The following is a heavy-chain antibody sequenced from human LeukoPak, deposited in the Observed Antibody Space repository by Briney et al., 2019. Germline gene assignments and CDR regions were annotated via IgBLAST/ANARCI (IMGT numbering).Heavy chain of an antibody. V-gene: IGHV4-39*01. CDR2: IYYSGST. D-gene: IGHD3-22*01. CDR3: ARQGTLDDSSPYYFDY. CDR1: GGSISSSSYY. Sequence: SETLSLTCTVSGGSISSSSYYWGWIRQPPGKGLEWIGSIYYSGSTYYNPSLKSRVTISVDTSKNQFSLKLSSVTAADTAVYYCARQGTLDDSSPYYFDYWGQGTLVTVSS. J-gene: IGHJ4*02.